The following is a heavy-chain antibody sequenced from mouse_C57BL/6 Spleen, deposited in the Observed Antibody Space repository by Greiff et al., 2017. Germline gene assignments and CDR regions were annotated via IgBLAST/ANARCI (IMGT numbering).Heavy chain of an antibody. CDR3: ARWRAQAPFDY. CDR1: GYTFTSYW. D-gene: IGHD3-2*02. J-gene: IGHJ2*01. V-gene: IGHV1-69*01. CDR2: IAPSDSYT. Sequence: VQLQQPGAELVMPGASVKLSCKASGYTFTSYWMHWVKQRPGQGLEWIGEIAPSDSYTNYNQKFKGKSTLTVDKSSSTAYMQLSSLTSEDSAVYYCARWRAQAPFDYWGQGTTLTVSS.